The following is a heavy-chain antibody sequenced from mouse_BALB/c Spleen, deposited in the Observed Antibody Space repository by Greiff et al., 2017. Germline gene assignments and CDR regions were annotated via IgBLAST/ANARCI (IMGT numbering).Heavy chain of an antibody. CDR3: ARDRGTTGTSYYFDY. D-gene: IGHD4-1*01. Sequence: VQLQESGPGLVAPSQSLSITCTVSGFSLTGYGVNWVRQPPGKGLEWLGMIWGDGSTDYNSALKSRLSISKDNSKSQVFLKMNSLQTDDTARYYCARDRGTTGTSYYFDYWGQGTTLTVSS. V-gene: IGHV2-6-7*02. CDR2: IWGDGST. J-gene: IGHJ2*01. CDR1: GFSLTGYG.